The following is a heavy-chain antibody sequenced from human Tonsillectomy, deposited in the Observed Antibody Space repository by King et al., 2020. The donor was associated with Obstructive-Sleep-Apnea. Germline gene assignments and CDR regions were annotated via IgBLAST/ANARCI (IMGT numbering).Heavy chain of an antibody. CDR3: ARDRADDYGGD. J-gene: IGHJ4*02. Sequence: DVQLVESGGGLVQPGGSLRLSCAASGFTFSSYSMNWVRQAPGKGLEWVSYISSSSSTIYYADSVKGRFTISRDNAKNSLYLQMNSLRAEDTAVYYCARDRADDYGGDWGQGTLVTVSS. CDR2: ISSSSSTI. CDR1: GFTFSSYS. D-gene: IGHD4-23*01. V-gene: IGHV3-48*01.